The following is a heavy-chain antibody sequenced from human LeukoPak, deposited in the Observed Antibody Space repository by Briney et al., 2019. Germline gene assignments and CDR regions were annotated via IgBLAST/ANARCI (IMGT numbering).Heavy chain of an antibody. D-gene: IGHD6-6*01. V-gene: IGHV4-34*01. Sequence: SATPSPTSGGNGWVLSGYYRILIPQTPTPELGLGGEINHSGSTNYNPSLKSRVTISVDTSKNQFYLSLTSLTAADTAVYYCARRRWSSSSVIGYWGRGTRVTVSP. CDR3: ARRRWSSSSVIGY. CDR2: INHSGST. CDR1: GWVLSGYY. J-gene: IGHJ4*02.